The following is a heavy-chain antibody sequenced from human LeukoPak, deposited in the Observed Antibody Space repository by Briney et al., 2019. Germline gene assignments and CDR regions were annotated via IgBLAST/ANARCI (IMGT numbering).Heavy chain of an antibody. CDR2: IYYMGST. V-gene: IGHV4-59*01. Sequence: SQTLSLTSPVSCGSITSYYWSWIRQPPGKGLEWIGYIYYMGSTNYNPSLKSRVTISVDTSKNQFSLKLSSVTAADTAVYYCARGAGEGYNLYYYSGMDVWGQGTTVTVSS. CDR1: CGSITSYY. CDR3: ARGAGEGYNLYYYSGMDV. J-gene: IGHJ6*02. D-gene: IGHD5-24*01.